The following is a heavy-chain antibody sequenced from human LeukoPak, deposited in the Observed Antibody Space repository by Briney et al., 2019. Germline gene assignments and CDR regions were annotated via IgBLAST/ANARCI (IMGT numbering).Heavy chain of an antibody. D-gene: IGHD3-3*01. CDR2: IRYSGST. CDR3: ASRPYDFWSGYYTPMDV. Sequence: PSETLSLTCTVSDDSFSSNSYYWAWIRQPPGKGLECIGGIRYSGSTYYNPSLKSRVTISVDTSKNQFSLKLSSVTAADTAVYYCASRPYDFWSGYYTPMDVWGKGTTVTVSS. V-gene: IGHV4-39*01. CDR1: DDSFSSNSYY. J-gene: IGHJ6*04.